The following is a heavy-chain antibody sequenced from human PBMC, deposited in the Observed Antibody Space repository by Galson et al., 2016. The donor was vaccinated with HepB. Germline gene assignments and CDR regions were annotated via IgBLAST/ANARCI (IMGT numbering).Heavy chain of an antibody. J-gene: IGHJ5*02. CDR3: ARSNYDSSGYYRFDP. CDR1: GFSLSGYW. V-gene: IGHV3-74*03. CDR2: IAYDGGTT. D-gene: IGHD3-22*01. Sequence: SLRLSCAASGFSLSGYWMHWVRQTPEKGLLWVSRIAYDGGTTTYADSVKGRFTVSRDIAKNTLYLEMNSLRVEDTAVYYCARSNYDSSGYYRFDPWCQVPLVTVSS.